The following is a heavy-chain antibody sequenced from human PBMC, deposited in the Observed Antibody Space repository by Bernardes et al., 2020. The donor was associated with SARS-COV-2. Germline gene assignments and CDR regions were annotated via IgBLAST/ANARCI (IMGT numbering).Heavy chain of an antibody. CDR1: GFTLDDFA. V-gene: IGHV3-9*01. J-gene: IGHJ4*02. D-gene: IGHD6-19*01. CDR3: AKDYETGELGIAVEGYCGH. Sequence: SLSLSRAASGFTLDDFAMHWVGHSPGKGLEWVSGISWNSGSIGYAASVKGRFTISRDNAKNSLYLQMNSLRPDDTALYYCAKDYETGELGIAVEGYCGHWGQGTLVTVSS. CDR2: ISWNSGSI.